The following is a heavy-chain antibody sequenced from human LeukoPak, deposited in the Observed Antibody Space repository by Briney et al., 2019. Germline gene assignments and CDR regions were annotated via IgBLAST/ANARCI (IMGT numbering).Heavy chain of an antibody. D-gene: IGHD1-26*01. CDR2: IYSGGTT. CDR1: GFTVSGNS. V-gene: IGHV3-53*01. J-gene: IGHJ4*02. CDR3: AGTSQWGQQGSLDY. Sequence: PGGSLRLSCAASGFTVSGNSMSWVRQTPGKGLEWVSFIYSGGTTYYADSVKGRFTVSRDNSKNTLSLQMNTLRAEDTAVYYCAGTSQWGQQGSLDYWGQGTLLTVSS.